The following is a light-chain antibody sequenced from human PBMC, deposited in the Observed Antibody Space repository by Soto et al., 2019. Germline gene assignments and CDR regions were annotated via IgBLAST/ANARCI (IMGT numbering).Light chain of an antibody. V-gene: IGKV3-15*01. Sequence: EIVMTQSPATLSVSPGERATLSCRASQSVSSNLAWYQQKPGQAPRLLIYGASTRATGISARFSGSGSGTEFTLTISSLQSEDFAVYYCQQYNNWPLTFGGGTKVYIK. CDR3: QQYNNWPLT. CDR2: GAS. CDR1: QSVSSN. J-gene: IGKJ4*01.